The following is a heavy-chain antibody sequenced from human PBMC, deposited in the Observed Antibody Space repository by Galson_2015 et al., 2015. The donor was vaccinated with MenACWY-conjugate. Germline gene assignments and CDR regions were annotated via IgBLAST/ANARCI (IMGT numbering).Heavy chain of an antibody. Sequence: SLRLSCAASGFTFSSYAMSWVRQAPGKGLDWVSSISGSGTSTHYADSVQGRFTISRDNSKNTLYLQMNSLRGEDTAVFYCAKGWTTMTTGGQGTLVTVSS. CDR3: AKGWTTMTT. J-gene: IGHJ4*02. CDR1: GFTFSSYA. V-gene: IGHV3-23*01. CDR2: ISGSGTST. D-gene: IGHD4-17*01.